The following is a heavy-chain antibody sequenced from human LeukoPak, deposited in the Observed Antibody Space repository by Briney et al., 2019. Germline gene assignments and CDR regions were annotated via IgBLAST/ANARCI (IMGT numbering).Heavy chain of an antibody. CDR1: GFIFSNYG. CDR2: IRYDGSNE. Sequence: GGSLRLSCAASGFIFSNYGMHWVRQAPGKGLEWVTFIRYDGSNEYYADSVKGRFTISRDNSKHTVYLQMNNLRAEDTAVYYCARVGYYDSSGYSHYFDYWGQGTLVTVSS. V-gene: IGHV3-30*02. J-gene: IGHJ4*02. D-gene: IGHD3-22*01. CDR3: ARVGYYDSSGYSHYFDY.